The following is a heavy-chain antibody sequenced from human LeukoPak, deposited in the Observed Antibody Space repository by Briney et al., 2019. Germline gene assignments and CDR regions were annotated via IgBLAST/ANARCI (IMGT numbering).Heavy chain of an antibody. CDR3: TRDDGWSGDY. J-gene: IGHJ4*02. V-gene: IGHV3-49*04. D-gene: IGHD6-19*01. CDR2: IRSKAYGGTT. Sequence: GGSLRLSCAASGFTFSNAWMSWVRQAPGKGLEWVGFIRSKAYGGTTEYAASVKGRFTISRDDSKSIAYLQMNSLKTEDTGVYYCTRDDGWSGDYWGQGTLVTVSS. CDR1: GFTFSNAW.